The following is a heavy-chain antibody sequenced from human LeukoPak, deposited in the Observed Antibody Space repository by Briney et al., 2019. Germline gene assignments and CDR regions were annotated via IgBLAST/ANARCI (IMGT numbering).Heavy chain of an antibody. CDR3: ARDNSVGDVAWWFDP. V-gene: IGHV1-46*01. Sequence: ASVKVSCKASGYSFTSHYMHWVRQAPGQGLEWLGLINPSGSSTLYAQKFQGRVTMTRDMSTTSDYMELSSLRSEDTAVYYCARDNSVGDVAWWFDPWGQGTLVTVSS. CDR2: INPSGSST. CDR1: GYSFTSHY. D-gene: IGHD1-26*01. J-gene: IGHJ5*02.